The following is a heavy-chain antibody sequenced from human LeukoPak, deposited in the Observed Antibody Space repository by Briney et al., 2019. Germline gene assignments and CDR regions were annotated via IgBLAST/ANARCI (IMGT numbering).Heavy chain of an antibody. Sequence: SETLSLTCTVSGGSISSSSYYWGWIRQPPGKGLEWIGSIYYSGSTYYNPSLKSRVTISVDTSKNQFSLKLSSVTAADTAVYYCASSMVRGVPRRWGQGTLVTVSS. D-gene: IGHD3-10*01. CDR1: GGSISSSSYY. V-gene: IGHV4-39*07. CDR2: IYYSGST. CDR3: ASSMVRGVPRR. J-gene: IGHJ4*02.